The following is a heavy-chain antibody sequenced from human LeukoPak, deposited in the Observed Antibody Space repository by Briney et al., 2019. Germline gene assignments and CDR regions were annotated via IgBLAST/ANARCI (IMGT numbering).Heavy chain of an antibody. CDR3: ARDAGSGSYYKPY. CDR2: IKQDGSEK. D-gene: IGHD3-10*01. V-gene: IGHV3-7*01. CDR1: GFTFSSYW. Sequence: GGSLRLSCAASGFTFSSYWMSWVRQAPGKGLEWVANIKQDGSEKNYVDSVKGRFTISRDNAKNSLYLRMNSLRAEDTAVYYCARDAGSGSYYKPYWGQGTLVTVSS. J-gene: IGHJ4*02.